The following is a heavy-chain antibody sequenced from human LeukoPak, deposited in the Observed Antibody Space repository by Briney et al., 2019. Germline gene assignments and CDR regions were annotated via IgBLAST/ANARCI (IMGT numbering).Heavy chain of an antibody. Sequence: SETLSLTCTVSGGSITSSSYYWGWIRQPPGKGLEWIGSVYYSGSTYYNPSLKSRVTISVDTSKNQFSLKLSSVTAADTAVYYCARTGAIIVSDAFDIWGQGTMVTVSS. V-gene: IGHV4-39*07. CDR1: GGSITSSSYY. J-gene: IGHJ3*02. CDR2: VYYSGST. CDR3: ARTGAIIVSDAFDI. D-gene: IGHD3-16*02.